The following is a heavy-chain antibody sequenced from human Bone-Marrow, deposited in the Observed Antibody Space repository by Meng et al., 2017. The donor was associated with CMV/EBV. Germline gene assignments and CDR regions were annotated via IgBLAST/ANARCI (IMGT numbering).Heavy chain of an antibody. Sequence: QVQLVQSVAEVRKPGSSVKVSCKASGGTFSTYAISWVRQAPGQELEWMGGIIPIFGTANYAQKFRGRVTIIADKSTSTAYMELSSLRSEDTAVYYCARGAGEWLRIFDYWGQGTLVTVSS. CDR1: GGTFSTYA. V-gene: IGHV1-69*06. D-gene: IGHD5-12*01. CDR2: IIPIFGTA. CDR3: ARGAGEWLRIFDY. J-gene: IGHJ4*02.